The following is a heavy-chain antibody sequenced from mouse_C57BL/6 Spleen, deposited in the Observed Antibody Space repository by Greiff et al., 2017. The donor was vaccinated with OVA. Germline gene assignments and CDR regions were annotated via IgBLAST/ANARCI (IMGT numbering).Heavy chain of an antibody. CDR3: ARAYYGSSYAWFAY. J-gene: IGHJ3*01. CDR1: GYTFTSYW. Sequence: QVQLQQPGAELVRPGSSVKLSCKASGYTFTSYWMAWVKQRPGQGLEWIGNIYPSDSETHYNQKFKDKATLTVDKSSSTAYMQLSSLTSEDSAVYYCARAYYGSSYAWFAYWGQGTLVTVSA. V-gene: IGHV1-61*01. D-gene: IGHD1-1*01. CDR2: IYPSDSET.